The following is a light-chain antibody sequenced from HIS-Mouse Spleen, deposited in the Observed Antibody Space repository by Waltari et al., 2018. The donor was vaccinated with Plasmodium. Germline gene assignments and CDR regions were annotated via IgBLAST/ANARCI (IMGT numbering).Light chain of an antibody. Sequence: EIVMTQSPATLSVSPGERATLSCRASQSVSSNLAWYQQKPGQAPRLLIYCASPRATGSPARFSGSGSGTEFTLTISSLQSEDFAVYYCQQYNNWSFTFGPGTKVDIK. J-gene: IGKJ3*01. V-gene: IGKV3-15*01. CDR2: CAS. CDR1: QSVSSN. CDR3: QQYNNWSFT.